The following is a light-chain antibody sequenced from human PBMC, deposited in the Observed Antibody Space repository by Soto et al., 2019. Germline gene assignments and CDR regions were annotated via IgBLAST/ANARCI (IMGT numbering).Light chain of an antibody. CDR2: DAS. Sequence: EIVLTQSPATLSLFPGEIATLSFMASQTISTYLAWYQQKPGQAPRLFIYDASNRATGVPARFSGSRSGTDFTLTISSLEPEDFAVYFCQQRSEWPITFGQGTRLEIK. V-gene: IGKV3-11*01. CDR1: QTISTY. CDR3: QQRSEWPIT. J-gene: IGKJ5*01.